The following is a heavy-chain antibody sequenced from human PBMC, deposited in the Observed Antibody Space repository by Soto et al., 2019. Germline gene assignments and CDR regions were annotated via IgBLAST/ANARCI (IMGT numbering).Heavy chain of an antibody. CDR2: IYHSGST. V-gene: IGHV4-4*02. D-gene: IGHD6-19*01. J-gene: IGHJ4*02. CDR1: SGYISSSNR. CDR3: ARADAGYSSGWYYFDY. Sequence: SETLSLTCAVASGYISSSNRWRWVRQPPGKGLEWIGEIYHSGSTNYNPSLKSRVTISVDKSKNQFSLKLSSVTAADTAVYYCARADAGYSSGWYYFDYWGQGTLVTVSS.